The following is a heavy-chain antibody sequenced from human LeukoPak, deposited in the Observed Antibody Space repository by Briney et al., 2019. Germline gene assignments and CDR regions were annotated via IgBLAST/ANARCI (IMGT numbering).Heavy chain of an antibody. CDR1: GGSISSYY. CDR3: ARDRVSGSYPDALDI. V-gene: IGHV4-4*07. J-gene: IGHJ3*02. Sequence: SETLSLTCTVSGGSISSYYWSWIRQPAGKGLEWIGRIYTSGSTNYNPSLKSRVTMSVDTSKNQFSLKLSSVTAADTAVYYCARDRVSGSYPDALDIWGQGTMVTVSS. CDR2: IYTSGST. D-gene: IGHD1-26*01.